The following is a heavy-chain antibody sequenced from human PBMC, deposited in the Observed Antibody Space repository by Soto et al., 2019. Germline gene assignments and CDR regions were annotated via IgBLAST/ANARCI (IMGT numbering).Heavy chain of an antibody. Sequence: QVQLVQSGAEVKKPGASVKVSCKASGYTFNSYGISWVRQAPGRGLEWLGWISAHNGNTNYAQKFQGRVTMTTDTSTSTAYMERRSLGSDDTAVYYCARDYCSGGNCYLLFDSGGQGTLVTVSS. CDR2: ISAHNGNT. J-gene: IGHJ4*02. D-gene: IGHD2-15*01. CDR3: ARDYCSGGNCYLLFDS. CDR1: GYTFNSYG. V-gene: IGHV1-18*01.